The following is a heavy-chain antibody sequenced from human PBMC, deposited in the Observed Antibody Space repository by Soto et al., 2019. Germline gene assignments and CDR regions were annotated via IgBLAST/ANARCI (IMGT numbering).Heavy chain of an antibody. CDR1: GGSISSSSYY. D-gene: IGHD3-22*01. CDR2: IYYSGST. CDR3: ARLVVLQSTLFDY. V-gene: IGHV4-39*01. Sequence: QLQLQESGPGLVKPSETLSLTCTVSGGSISSSSYYWGWIRQPPGKGLEWIGSIYYSGSTYYNPYLKSRVTISVDTSKNQFSLKLSSVTAADTAVYYCARLVVLQSTLFDYWGQGTLVTVSS. J-gene: IGHJ4*02.